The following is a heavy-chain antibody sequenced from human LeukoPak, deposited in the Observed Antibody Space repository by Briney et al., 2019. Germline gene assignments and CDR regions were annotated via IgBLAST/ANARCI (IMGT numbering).Heavy chain of an antibody. CDR1: GGSISSGSYY. J-gene: IGHJ4*02. D-gene: IGHD3-10*01. CDR3: AGNYYGSGSYYSEDRY. CDR2: IYTSGST. Sequence: RTSETLSLTCTVSGGSISSGSYYWSWLRQPAGKGLEWIGRIYTSGSTDYNPSLKSRVTISLDTSKNQFSLELSSVTAADTAVYYCAGNYYGSGSYYSEDRYWGQGTLVTVSS. V-gene: IGHV4-61*02.